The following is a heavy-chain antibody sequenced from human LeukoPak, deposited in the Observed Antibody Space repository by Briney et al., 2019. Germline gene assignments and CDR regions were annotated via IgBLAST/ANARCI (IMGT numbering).Heavy chain of an antibody. V-gene: IGHV3-23*01. CDR1: GFTFSTYA. CDR2: ISDSGGST. D-gene: IGHD3-22*01. J-gene: IGHJ4*02. Sequence: GGSLRLSCAASGFTFSTYAMSWVRQAPGKGLEWVSAISDSGGSTYYADSVKGRFTISRDNSKSTLYLQMNSLRAEDTALYYCVKEDYYDSSGYYPLGFWGQGTLVTASS. CDR3: VKEDYYDSSGYYPLGF.